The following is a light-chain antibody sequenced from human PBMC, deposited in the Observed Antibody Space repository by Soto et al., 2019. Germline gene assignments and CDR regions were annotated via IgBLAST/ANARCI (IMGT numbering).Light chain of an antibody. V-gene: IGKV3D-15*01. CDR2: DAS. CDR3: QQYDKWPRT. J-gene: IGKJ1*01. CDR1: QSVSSY. Sequence: EIVLTQSPGTLSLSPGERAPLSCRASQSVSSYLAWYQQKPGQAPRLLIYDASNRATGIPARFSGSGSGTDFTLTISSLQSEDFAVYYCQQYDKWPRTFGQGTKVDIK.